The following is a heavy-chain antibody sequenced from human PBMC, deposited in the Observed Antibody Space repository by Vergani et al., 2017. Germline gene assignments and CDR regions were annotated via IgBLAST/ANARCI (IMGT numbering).Heavy chain of an antibody. CDR3: AAVISIGYSYEYYYYYGMDV. D-gene: IGHD5-18*01. CDR1: GYTFTSYY. CDR2: INPSGGST. Sequence: QVQLVQSGAEVKKPGASVKVSCKASGYTFTSYYMHWVRQAPGQGLEWMGIINPSGGSTSYAQKFQGRVTMTRDTSTSTVYMELSSLRSEDTAVYYCAAVISIGYSYEYYYYYGMDVWSQGTTVTVSS. V-gene: IGHV1-46*01. J-gene: IGHJ6*02.